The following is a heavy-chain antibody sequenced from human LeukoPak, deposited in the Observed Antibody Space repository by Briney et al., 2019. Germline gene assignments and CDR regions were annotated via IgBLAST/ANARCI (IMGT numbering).Heavy chain of an antibody. D-gene: IGHD6-19*01. CDR1: GGSISSYY. Sequence: SETLSLTCTVSGGSISSYYWSWIRQPAGKGLEWIGRIYTSGSTNYNPSLKSRVTMPVDTSKNQFSLKLSSVTAADTAVYYCARDLRVIAVAGTIRAKHDAFDIWGQGTMVTVSS. CDR2: IYTSGST. CDR3: ARDLRVIAVAGTIRAKHDAFDI. V-gene: IGHV4-4*07. J-gene: IGHJ3*02.